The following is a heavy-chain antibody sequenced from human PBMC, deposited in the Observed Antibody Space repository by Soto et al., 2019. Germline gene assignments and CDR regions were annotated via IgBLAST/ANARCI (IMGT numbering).Heavy chain of an antibody. J-gene: IGHJ4*02. D-gene: IGHD2-8*02. V-gene: IGHV3-33*01. CDR1: GFIFSNYG. CDR2: IWNDGSKA. CDR3: ARTSFYDKTGVFDY. Sequence: QVQVAESGGGVVQPGRSLRLSCAASGFIFSNYGMHWVRQAPGKGLEWVAVIWNDGSKAYYVDSVKGRFIISRDNLKNTVSLQMNGLRADDTAVYYCARTSFYDKTGVFDYWGQGTLVTVSS.